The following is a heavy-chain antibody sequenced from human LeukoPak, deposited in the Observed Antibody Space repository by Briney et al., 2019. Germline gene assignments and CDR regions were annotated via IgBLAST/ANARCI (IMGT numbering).Heavy chain of an antibody. D-gene: IGHD6-6*01. J-gene: IGHJ4*02. Sequence: GASVKVSCKASGGAFSSYAISWVRQAPGQGLEWMGGIIPIFGTANYAQKFQGRVTITTDESTSTAYMELSSLRSEDTAVYYCAREGSSSSLGPETFDYWGQGTLVTVSS. V-gene: IGHV1-69*05. CDR3: AREGSSSSLGPETFDY. CDR1: GGAFSSYA. CDR2: IIPIFGTA.